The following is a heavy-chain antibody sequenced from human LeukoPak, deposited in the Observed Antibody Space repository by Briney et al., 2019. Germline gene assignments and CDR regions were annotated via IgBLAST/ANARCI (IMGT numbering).Heavy chain of an antibody. CDR1: GGFFRGYY. CDR3: ARGIYCSGGSCYSFYYFDY. Sequence: SETLSLTCAVYGGFFRGYYWSWIRQPPAKGLEGIGEINHRGSTNYNPPLKSRVTISVDTSKNQFSLKLSSVTAADTAVYYCARGIYCSGGSCYSFYYFDYWGQGTLVTVSS. J-gene: IGHJ4*02. V-gene: IGHV4-34*01. CDR2: INHRGST. D-gene: IGHD2-15*01.